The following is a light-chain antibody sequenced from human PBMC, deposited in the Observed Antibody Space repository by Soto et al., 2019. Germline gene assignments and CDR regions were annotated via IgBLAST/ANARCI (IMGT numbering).Light chain of an antibody. CDR2: GAS. CDR1: QSFNTK. Sequence: IVLTQSPGTLSLSPGDRVTLSCRASQSFNTKLAWYQQKPGQAPTLLMSGASNRASGVPVRFSGSGSGTDFTLTISRLEPEDFALYYCQQYGGSPITFGLGTRLEI. J-gene: IGKJ5*01. CDR3: QQYGGSPIT. V-gene: IGKV3-20*01.